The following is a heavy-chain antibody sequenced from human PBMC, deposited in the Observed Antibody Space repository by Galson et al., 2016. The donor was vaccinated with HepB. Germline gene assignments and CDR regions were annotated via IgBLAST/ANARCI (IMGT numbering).Heavy chain of an antibody. CDR2: IYADGRA. J-gene: IGHJ1*01. CDR3: ARSAQYDYSGGFSEC. V-gene: IGHV4-61*02. D-gene: IGHD4-23*01. Sequence: TLSLTCTVSGASISTGSYYYTWVRQPAGKGLEWIGRIYADGRATYDPSLKGRVTISVDTSKNQFSLKLSAVTAADTAMYYCARSAQYDYSGGFSECWGQGTPVTVSS. CDR1: GASISTGSYY.